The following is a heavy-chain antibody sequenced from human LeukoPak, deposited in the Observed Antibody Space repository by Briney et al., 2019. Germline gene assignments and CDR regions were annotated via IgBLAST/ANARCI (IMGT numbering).Heavy chain of an antibody. D-gene: IGHD2-2*01. CDR1: GGSFSGYY. CDR2: INHSGRT. V-gene: IGHV4-34*01. J-gene: IGHJ6*03. CDR3: ARQRRYCSSASCFFFGRDARNYYYMDV. Sequence: PSETLSLTCAVCGGSFSGYYWSWIRQPPGKGLEWMGEINHSGRTNYNPSLKSRVTISVDTSKNQFSLKLSSVTAADTAVYYCARQRRYCSSASCFFFGRDARNYYYMDVWGKGTTVTISS.